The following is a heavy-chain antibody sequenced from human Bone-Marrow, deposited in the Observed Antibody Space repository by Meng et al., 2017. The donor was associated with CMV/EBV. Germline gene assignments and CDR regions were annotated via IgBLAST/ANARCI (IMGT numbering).Heavy chain of an antibody. CDR3: ARSGVAIPHIAARRRNGMDV. Sequence: SETLSLTCAVYGGSFSGYYWSWIRQPPGKGLEWIGEINHSGSTNYNPSLKSRVTISVDTSKNQFSLKLSSVTAADTAVYYCARSGVAIPHIAARRRNGMDVWGQGTTATVSS. V-gene: IGHV4-34*01. D-gene: IGHD6-6*01. CDR1: GGSFSGYY. CDR2: INHSGST. J-gene: IGHJ6*02.